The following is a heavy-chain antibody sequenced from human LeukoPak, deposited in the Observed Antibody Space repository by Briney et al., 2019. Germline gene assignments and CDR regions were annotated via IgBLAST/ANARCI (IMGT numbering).Heavy chain of an antibody. D-gene: IGHD1-26*01. Sequence: SETLSLTCTVSGGXISGYFCSWIRQPPGKGLEWIGYIYYSGSTNYNPSLKSRVTILVDTSKNQFSLKLSSVTAADTAVYYCGRGSLRGSYYYIDYWGQGTLVTVSS. J-gene: IGHJ4*02. V-gene: IGHV4-59*01. CDR1: GGXISGYF. CDR3: GRGSLRGSYYYIDY. CDR2: IYYSGST.